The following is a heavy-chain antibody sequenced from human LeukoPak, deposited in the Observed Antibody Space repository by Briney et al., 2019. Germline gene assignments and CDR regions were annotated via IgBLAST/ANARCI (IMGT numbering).Heavy chain of an antibody. D-gene: IGHD6-19*01. CDR3: ARRGSGIDY. CDR1: GGSISSSSYY. Sequence: PSETLSLTCTASGGSISSSSYYWGWIRQPPGKGLEWIGSIYYSGSTYYNPSLKSRVTISVDTSKNQFSLKLSSVTAADTAVYYCARRGSGIDYWGQGTLVTVSS. CDR2: IYYSGST. J-gene: IGHJ4*02. V-gene: IGHV4-39*01.